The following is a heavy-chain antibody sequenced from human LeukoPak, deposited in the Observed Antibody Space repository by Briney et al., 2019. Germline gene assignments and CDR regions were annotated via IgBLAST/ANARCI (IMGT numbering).Heavy chain of an antibody. Sequence: GGSLRLSCAASGFTFSNYGMHWVRQAPGKGLEWVAVISYDGSNKYYADSVKGRFTISRDNSKNTLYLQMNSLRAEDTAVYYCARPPGVWAAAGTGWFDPWGQGTLVTVSS. CDR2: ISYDGSNK. CDR3: ARPPGVWAAAGTGWFDP. CDR1: GFTFSNYG. J-gene: IGHJ5*02. D-gene: IGHD6-13*01. V-gene: IGHV3-30*03.